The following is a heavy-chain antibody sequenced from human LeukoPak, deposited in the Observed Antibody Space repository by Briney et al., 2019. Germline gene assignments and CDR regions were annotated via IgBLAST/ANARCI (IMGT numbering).Heavy chain of an antibody. CDR2: IRYDGSNK. D-gene: IGHD3-10*01. Sequence: GGSLRLSCAASGFTFSSYGMHWVRQAPGKGLEWVAFIRYDGSNKYYADSVKGRFTISRDNSKNTLYLQMNSLRAEDTAVYYCAKVRGVIALYYFDYWGQGTLSPSPQ. CDR1: GFTFSSYG. CDR3: AKVRGVIALYYFDY. V-gene: IGHV3-30*02. J-gene: IGHJ4*02.